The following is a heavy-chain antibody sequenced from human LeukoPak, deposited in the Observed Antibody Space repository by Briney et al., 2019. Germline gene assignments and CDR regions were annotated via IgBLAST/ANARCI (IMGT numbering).Heavy chain of an antibody. D-gene: IGHD2-21*01. CDR1: ADSMSSHY. CDR3: AASVAASGHHFDY. J-gene: IGHJ4*02. Sequence: PSETLSLTCSVSADSMSSHYWSWIRQSLVMGLERIGYIFYRGSTISNPSLKSRLPLSLDTSNNQFSLKLTSVSAADTALYFCAASVAASGHHFDYWGQGILVTVSS. V-gene: IGHV4-59*08. CDR2: IFYRGST.